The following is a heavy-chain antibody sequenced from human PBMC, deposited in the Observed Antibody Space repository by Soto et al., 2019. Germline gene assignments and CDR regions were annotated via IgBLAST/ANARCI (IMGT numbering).Heavy chain of an antibody. CDR1: GFTFSSYG. Sequence: SGGSLRLSCAASGFTFSSYGMHWVRQAPGKGLEWVAVIWYDGSNKYYADSVKGRFTISRDNSKNTLYLQMNSLRAEDTAVYYCANSWYYDILTGYGIGHFDYWGQGTLVTVSS. CDR3: ANSWYYDILTGYGIGHFDY. D-gene: IGHD3-9*01. J-gene: IGHJ4*02. CDR2: IWYDGSNK. V-gene: IGHV3-30*02.